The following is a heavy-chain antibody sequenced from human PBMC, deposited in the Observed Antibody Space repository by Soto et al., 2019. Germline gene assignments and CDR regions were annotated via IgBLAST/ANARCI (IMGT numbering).Heavy chain of an antibody. CDR3: ARGASSFDN. Sequence: PGGSLRLSCAASGISVATNYLTWVRQAPGKGLEWVSFIYSDGTTYYADSVKGRFTISRDTSNNTLYLQMNSLRAEDTAVYYCARGASSFDNWGQGTLVTVSS. CDR1: GISVATNY. V-gene: IGHV3-53*01. CDR2: IYSDGTT. J-gene: IGHJ4*02.